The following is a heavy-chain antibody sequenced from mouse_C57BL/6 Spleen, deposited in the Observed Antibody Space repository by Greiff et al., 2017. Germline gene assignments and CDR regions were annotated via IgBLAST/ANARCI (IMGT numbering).Heavy chain of an antibody. V-gene: IGHV1-50*01. D-gene: IGHD2-1*01. CDR2: IDPSDSYT. CDR1: GYTFTSYW. J-gene: IGHJ3*01. CDR3: AIYYGNYWLAY. Sequence: QVQLQQPGAELVKPGASVKLSCKASGYTFTSYWMQWVKQRPGQGLEWIGEIDPSDSYTNYNQTFKGKATLTVDTSSSTAYMQLSSLTSEDSAVYYCAIYYGNYWLAYWGQGTLVTVSA.